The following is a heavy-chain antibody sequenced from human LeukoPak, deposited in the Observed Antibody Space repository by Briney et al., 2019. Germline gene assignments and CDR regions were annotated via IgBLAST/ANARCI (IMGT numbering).Heavy chain of an antibody. V-gene: IGHV3-74*01. CDR1: GYTFSSYW. Sequence: GGSLRLSCAASGYTFSSYWMHWVRQAPGKGLVWVSRIDTDGSITSYADSVKGRFTISRDNAKNTLYLQMNSLRAEDTAVYYCARSVTTSLQSSDAFDIWGQGTMVTVSS. J-gene: IGHJ3*02. CDR3: ARSVTTSLQSSDAFDI. CDR2: IDTDGSIT. D-gene: IGHD4-17*01.